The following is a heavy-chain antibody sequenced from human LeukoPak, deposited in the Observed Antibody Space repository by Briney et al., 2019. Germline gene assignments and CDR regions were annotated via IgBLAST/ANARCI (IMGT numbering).Heavy chain of an antibody. D-gene: IGHD5-12*01. Sequence: ASVTVSCTASGYTFTSYAMNWVRQAPGQGLEWMGWINTNTGNPTYAQGFTGRFVFSLDTSVSTAYLQISSLKAEDTAVYYCARARKRGYSGYDYTTLGYWGQGTLVTVSS. CDR1: GYTFTSYA. J-gene: IGHJ4*02. CDR2: INTNTGNP. CDR3: ARARKRGYSGYDYTTLGY. V-gene: IGHV7-4-1*02.